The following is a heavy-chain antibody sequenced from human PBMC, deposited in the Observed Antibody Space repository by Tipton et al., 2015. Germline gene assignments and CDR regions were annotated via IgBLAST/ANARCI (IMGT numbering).Heavy chain of an antibody. CDR1: GGSISNYY. CDR3: ACQDYDSLTRDYQTVDY. J-gene: IGHJ4*02. Sequence: TLSLTCTVSGGSISNYYWSWIRQPPGKGLEWIGYIFYSGSATYNPSLKSRVTMSRDTSKNQFSLKLTSVTAADTAVYYCACQDYDSLTRDYQTVDYWGQGTLVTVSS. V-gene: IGHV4-59*08. D-gene: IGHD3-9*01. CDR2: IFYSGSA.